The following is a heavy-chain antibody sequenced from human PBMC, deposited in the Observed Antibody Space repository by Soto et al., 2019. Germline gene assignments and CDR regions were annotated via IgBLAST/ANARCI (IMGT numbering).Heavy chain of an antibody. V-gene: IGHV1-18*01. D-gene: IGHD2-2*01. CDR1: GYTFTSYG. CDR2: ISAYNGNT. CDR3: ARELPVYCSSTSCYGAFDY. Sequence: QVQLVQSGAEVKKPGAAVKVSCNAAGYTFTSYGISWVRQAPGQGLEWMGWISAYNGNTNYAQKLQGRVTMTTDTSTSTAYMELRSLRSDDTAVYYCARELPVYCSSTSCYGAFDYWGQGTLVTVSS. J-gene: IGHJ4*02.